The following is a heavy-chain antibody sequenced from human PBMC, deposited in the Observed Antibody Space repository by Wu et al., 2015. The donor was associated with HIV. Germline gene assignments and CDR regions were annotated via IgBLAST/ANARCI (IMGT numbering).Heavy chain of an antibody. D-gene: IGHD7-27*01. CDR1: GGTFSSYS. Sequence: QVQLVQSGAEVKKPKSSVKVSCKASGGTFSSYSISWIRQAPGQGLEWMGGLIPIFGTDNYTQKFHDRVSITTDESSTTAYMELSSLRSEDTAVYYCARGWGYSSYYYMDVWGKGTTVTVSS. CDR3: ARGWGYSSYYYMDV. J-gene: IGHJ6*03. V-gene: IGHV1-69*05. CDR2: LIPIFGTD.